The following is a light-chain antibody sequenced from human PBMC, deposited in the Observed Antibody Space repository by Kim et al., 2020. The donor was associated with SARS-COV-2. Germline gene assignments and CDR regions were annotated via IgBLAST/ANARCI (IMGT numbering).Light chain of an antibody. CDR1: QSLLHSNGYNY. CDR2: LGS. J-gene: IGKJ2*03. CDR3: MQALQTPRS. Sequence: EPASISCRSSQSLLHSNGYNYLDWYLQKPGQSPQLLIYLGSNRASGVPDRFSGSGSGTDFTLKISRVEAEDVRVYYCMQALQTPRSFGQGTKLEI. V-gene: IGKV2-28*01.